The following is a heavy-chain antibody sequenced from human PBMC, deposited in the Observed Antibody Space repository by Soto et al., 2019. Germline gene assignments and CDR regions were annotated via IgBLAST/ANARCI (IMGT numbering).Heavy chain of an antibody. CDR3: AREGVDFWSGYYYGMDV. CDR1: GGSISSYY. D-gene: IGHD3-3*01. J-gene: IGHJ6*02. Sequence: HSETLSLTCTVSGGSISSYYWSWIRQPAGRGLEWIGRIYPSGSTNYNPSLKSRVTMSVDTSKNQFSLKLSSVTAADTAVYYCAREGVDFWSGYYYGMDVWGQGNTVTASS. V-gene: IGHV4-4*07. CDR2: IYPSGST.